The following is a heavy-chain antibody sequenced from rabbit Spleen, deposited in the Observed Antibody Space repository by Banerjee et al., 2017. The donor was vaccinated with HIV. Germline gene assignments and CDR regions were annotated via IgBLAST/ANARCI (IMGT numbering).Heavy chain of an antibody. V-gene: IGHV1S45*01. CDR3: AISNGDYSGYYAFYL. CDR1: GFSFSPGYY. D-gene: IGHD7-1*01. J-gene: IGHJ2*02. Sequence: EQLEESRGDLVKPEGSLTLTCTTSGFSFSPGYYMCWVRQAPGNGLGWIAGIGAGSGRTYYGSWAKGRFTISKPSSTTVTLQMTSLTAADTATYFCAISNGDYSGYYAFYLWGPGTLVIVS. CDR2: IGAGSGRT.